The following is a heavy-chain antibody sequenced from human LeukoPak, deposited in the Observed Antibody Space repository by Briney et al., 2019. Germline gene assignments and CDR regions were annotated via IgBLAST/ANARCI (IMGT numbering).Heavy chain of an antibody. CDR1: GNTFSGYY. CDR2: INPNSGAT. V-gene: IGHV1-2*02. J-gene: IGHJ5*02. D-gene: IGHD3-3*01. CDR3: ATPERGIFGLFPRGRFDP. Sequence: ASVKVSCKASGNTFSGYYIHWVRQAPGQGLEWMGCINPNSGATKYEQKYQGRVTMTRDTSISTAYMDLSRLRSDDTAIYYCATPERGIFGLFPRGRFDPWGQGTLVTVSS.